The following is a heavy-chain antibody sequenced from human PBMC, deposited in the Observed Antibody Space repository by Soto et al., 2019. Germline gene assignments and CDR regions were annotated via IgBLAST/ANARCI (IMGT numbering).Heavy chain of an antibody. J-gene: IGHJ4*02. CDR2: ISGSGGDT. V-gene: IGHV3-23*01. Sequence: EVQLLESGGGLVQPGGSLRLSCAASGFTFSSFALSWVRQAPGKGLQWVSAISGSGGDTDFADSVKGRFTISRDNSKNTLFLQMNSLRVEDAAIYYCAGPGYSSQEWWGQGTLVTVSS. CDR1: GFTFSSFA. CDR3: AGPGYSSQEW. D-gene: IGHD5-18*01.